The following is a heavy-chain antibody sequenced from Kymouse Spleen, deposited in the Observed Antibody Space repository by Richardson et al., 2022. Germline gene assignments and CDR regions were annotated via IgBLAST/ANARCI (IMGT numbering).Heavy chain of an antibody. CDR1: GYTFTSYA. CDR2: INAGNGNT. Sequence: QVQLVQSGAEVKKPGASVKVSCKASGYTFTSYAMHWVRQAPGQRLEWMGWINAGNGNTKYSQKFQGRVTITRDTSASTAYMELSSLRSEDTAVYYCARDFVVVPAAMRLYAMEFDYWGQGTLVTVSS. J-gene: IGHJ4*02. D-gene: IGHD2-2*02. CDR3: ARDFVVVPAAMRLYAMEFDY. V-gene: IGHV1-3*01.